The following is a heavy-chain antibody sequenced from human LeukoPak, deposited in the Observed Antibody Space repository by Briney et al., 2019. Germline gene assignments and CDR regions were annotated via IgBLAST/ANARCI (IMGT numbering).Heavy chain of an antibody. V-gene: IGHV4-31*11. CDR3: ARSNWNDRYYFDY. Sequence: SETLSLTCAVSGGSISSGAYYWSWIRQHPEKGLEWIGYIYYSGTTYYNPSLKSRVTISVDKSKKYFSLILNAVTAADTAVYYCARSNWNDRYYFDYWGQGTLVTVSS. D-gene: IGHD1-1*01. J-gene: IGHJ4*02. CDR1: GGSISSGAYY. CDR2: IYYSGTT.